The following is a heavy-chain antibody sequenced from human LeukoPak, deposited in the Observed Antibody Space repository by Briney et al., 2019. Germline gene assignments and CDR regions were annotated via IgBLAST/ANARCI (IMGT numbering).Heavy chain of an antibody. CDR2: IYSGGST. V-gene: IGHV3-53*01. J-gene: IGHJ6*02. D-gene: IGHD1-1*01. CDR3: ARDSETETGWYYYGMDV. Sequence: GGSLRLSCAASGFIVSRNYMNWVRPARGKGLEWVSVIYSGGSTYYADSVKGRFTITRDNSKNTVYLQMNSLRAEDTAVYYCARDSETETGWYYYGMDVWGQGTTVTVSS. CDR1: GFIVSRNY.